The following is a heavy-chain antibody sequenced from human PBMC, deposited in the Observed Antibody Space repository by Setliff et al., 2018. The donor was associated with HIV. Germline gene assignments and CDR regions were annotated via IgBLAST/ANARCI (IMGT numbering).Heavy chain of an antibody. Sequence: TLSLTCTVSGGSISSYYWSWIRQPPGKGLEWIGYIYYSGSTNYNPSLKSRVTISVDTSKNQFSLKLNSVTAADTAVCYCARSPPTTFWSGYTYYYYMDVWGKGTTVTVSS. J-gene: IGHJ6*03. V-gene: IGHV4-59*01. D-gene: IGHD3-3*01. CDR2: IYYSGST. CDR1: GGSISSYY. CDR3: ARSPPTTFWSGYTYYYYMDV.